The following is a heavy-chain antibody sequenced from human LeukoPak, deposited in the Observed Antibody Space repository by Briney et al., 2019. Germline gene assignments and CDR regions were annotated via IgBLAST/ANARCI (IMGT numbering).Heavy chain of an antibody. Sequence: PPGGSLRLSCAASGFTFSSYWMSWVRQAPGKGLEWVSAISGSGGSTYYADSVKGRFTISRDNSKNTLYLQMNSLRAEDTAVYYCAKDYEPLVGVHRWGDWFDPWGQGTLVTVSS. D-gene: IGHD1-26*01. CDR2: ISGSGGST. CDR1: GFTFSSYW. CDR3: AKDYEPLVGVHRWGDWFDP. J-gene: IGHJ5*02. V-gene: IGHV3-23*01.